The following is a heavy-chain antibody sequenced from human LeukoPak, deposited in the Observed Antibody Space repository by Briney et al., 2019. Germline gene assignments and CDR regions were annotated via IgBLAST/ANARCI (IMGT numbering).Heavy chain of an antibody. CDR1: GFTFDYYA. V-gene: IGHV3-9*01. CDR2: ISWNSDRI. D-gene: IGHD3-10*01. J-gene: IGHJ4*02. Sequence: SLRLSCAASGFTFDYYAMHWVRQAPGKGLEWVSSISWNSDRIGYADSVKGRFTISRDNAKNSLYLQMNSLRAEDTALYYCAKDAYYYGSGTYYVDYWGQGTLVTVSS. CDR3: AKDAYYYGSGTYYVDY.